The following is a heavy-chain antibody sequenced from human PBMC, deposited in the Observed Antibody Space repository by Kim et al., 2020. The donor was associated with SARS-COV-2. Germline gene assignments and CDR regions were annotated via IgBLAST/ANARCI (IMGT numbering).Heavy chain of an antibody. CDR3: AKDRYQVGATVMG. CDR2: IWYYGSNK. Sequence: GGSLRLSCAASGFTFSSYAMHWVRQAPGKGLEWVAVIWYYGSNKYYADSVKGRFTISRDNSKNTLYLQMNSLRAEDTAVYYCAKDRYQVGATVMGWGQGTLVTVSS. D-gene: IGHD1-26*01. V-gene: IGHV3-33*06. J-gene: IGHJ4*02. CDR1: GFTFSSYA.